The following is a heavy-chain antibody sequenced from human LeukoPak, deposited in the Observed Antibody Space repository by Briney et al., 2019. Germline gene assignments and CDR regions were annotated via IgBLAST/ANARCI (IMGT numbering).Heavy chain of an antibody. Sequence: GESPKISCKGSGYSFTSYWIGWVRQLPGKGLEWMGIIYPGDSDTRYSPSFQSQVTISADKSISTACLQWSSLKASETGMYYCARLVTPRRYYDSSGYYPFDFWGQGTLVTVSS. CDR2: IYPGDSDT. D-gene: IGHD3-22*01. J-gene: IGHJ4*02. CDR1: GYSFTSYW. CDR3: ARLVTPRRYYDSSGYYPFDF. V-gene: IGHV5-51*01.